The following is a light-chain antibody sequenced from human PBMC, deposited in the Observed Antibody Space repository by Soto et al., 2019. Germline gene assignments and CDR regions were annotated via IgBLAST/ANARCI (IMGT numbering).Light chain of an antibody. CDR2: EVN. J-gene: IGLJ1*01. Sequence: QSVLTQPPSASGSPGQSVTISCTGTSGDVGAFDYVSWYQQHPGKAPKLLIFEVNKRPSGVPDRFSGSKSGDTAFLTVSGLQAEDEADYYCSSYAGSNNAEVFXAGTKVTVL. V-gene: IGLV2-8*01. CDR3: SSYAGSNNAEV. CDR1: SGDVGAFDY.